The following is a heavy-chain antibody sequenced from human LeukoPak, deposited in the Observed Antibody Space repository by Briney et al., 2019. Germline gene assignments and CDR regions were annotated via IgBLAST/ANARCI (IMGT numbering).Heavy chain of an antibody. Sequence: ASVKVSCKASGYTFTSYYMHWVRQAPGQGLEWMGIINPSGGSTSYAQKFQGRVTMTRDTSTSTVYMELSSLRSEDTAVYYCARDHKGRYYYDSSGYSREHPPSVYFDYWGQGTLVTVSS. CDR1: GYTFTSYY. D-gene: IGHD3-22*01. CDR3: ARDHKGRYYYDSSGYSREHPPSVYFDY. V-gene: IGHV1-46*01. J-gene: IGHJ4*02. CDR2: INPSGGST.